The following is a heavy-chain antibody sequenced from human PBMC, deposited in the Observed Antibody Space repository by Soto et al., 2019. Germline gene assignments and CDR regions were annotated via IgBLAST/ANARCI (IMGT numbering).Heavy chain of an antibody. CDR1: GGSISSSSYY. V-gene: IGHV4-39*01. CDR2: IYYSGST. Sequence: PSETLSLTCTVSGGSISSSSYYWGWIRQPPGKGLEWIGSIYYSGSTYYNPSLKSRVTISVDTSKNQFSLKLSSVTAADTAVYYCARRRGMVRGDFDVWGRGTLVTVSS. J-gene: IGHJ4*02. D-gene: IGHD3-10*01. CDR3: ARRRGMVRGDFDV.